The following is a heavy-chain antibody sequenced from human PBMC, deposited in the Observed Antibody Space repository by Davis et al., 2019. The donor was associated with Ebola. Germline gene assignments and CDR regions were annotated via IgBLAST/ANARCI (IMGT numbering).Heavy chain of an antibody. D-gene: IGHD3-22*01. CDR1: GFAFSSYV. CDR3: ARDADTSASYWYYDL. V-gene: IGHV3-74*01. J-gene: IGHJ2*01. Sequence: PGGSLRLSCAASGFAFSSYVMHWVRQAPGKGLVWVSRISHDGTITTYADSVRGRFTISKDNSKNTLYLQMNNLRVEDTAVYYCARDADTSASYWYYDLWGRGTLVTVSS. CDR2: ISHDGTIT.